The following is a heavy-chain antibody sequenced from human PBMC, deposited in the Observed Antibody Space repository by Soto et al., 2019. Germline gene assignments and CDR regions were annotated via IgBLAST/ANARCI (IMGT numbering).Heavy chain of an antibody. D-gene: IGHD5-18*01. V-gene: IGHV1-46*01. CDR3: ARVLTDTAMADY. J-gene: IGHJ4*02. Sequence: ASVRVSCKASGYTFTSYYMHWVRQAPGQGLEWMGIINPSGGSTSYAQKFQGRVTMTRDTSTSTVYMELSSLRSEDTAVYYCARVLTDTAMADYWGQGTLVTVSS. CDR2: INPSGGST. CDR1: GYTFTSYY.